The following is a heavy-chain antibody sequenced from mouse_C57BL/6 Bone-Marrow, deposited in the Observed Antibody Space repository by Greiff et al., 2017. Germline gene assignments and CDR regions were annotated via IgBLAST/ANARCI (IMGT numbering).Heavy chain of an antibody. Sequence: QSGAELVRPVASVKMSCKASGYTFTSYHMHWVKQTPRQGLEWIGAIYPGNGDTSYNQKFKGKATLTVDKSSSTAYMQLSSLTSEDSAVYICARGFAYWGKETLVTVA. V-gene: IGHV1-12*01. CDR2: IYPGNGDT. CDR3: ARGFAY. CDR1: GYTFTSYH. J-gene: IGHJ3*01.